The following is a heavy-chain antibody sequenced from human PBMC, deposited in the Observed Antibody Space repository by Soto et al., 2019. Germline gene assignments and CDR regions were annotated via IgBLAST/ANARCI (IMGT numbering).Heavy chain of an antibody. V-gene: IGHV4-30-2*01. Sequence: SETLSLTCAVSGGSISSGGYSWSWIRQPPGKGLEWIGYIYHSGSTYYNPSLKSRVTISVDRSKNQFSLKLSSVTAADTAVYYCARNHPDYADAFDIWGQGTMVTVSS. D-gene: IGHD4-17*01. J-gene: IGHJ3*02. CDR2: IYHSGST. CDR3: ARNHPDYADAFDI. CDR1: GGSISSGGYS.